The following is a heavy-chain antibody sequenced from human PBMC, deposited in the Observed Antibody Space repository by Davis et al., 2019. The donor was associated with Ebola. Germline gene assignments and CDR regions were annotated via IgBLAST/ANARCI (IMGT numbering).Heavy chain of an antibody. CDR3: ARTTRDSGWFLDY. J-gene: IGHJ4*02. V-gene: IGHV4-34*01. CDR2: VNDSGST. CDR1: GGSFSGYY. D-gene: IGHD6-19*01. Sequence: SETLSLTCAVYGGSFSGYYWSWIRQSPEKGLEWIGEVNDSGSTNYSPSLKSRVTLSVDTSKNQLSLKLTSVTAADTAAYYCARTTRDSGWFLDYWGQRILVTVSS.